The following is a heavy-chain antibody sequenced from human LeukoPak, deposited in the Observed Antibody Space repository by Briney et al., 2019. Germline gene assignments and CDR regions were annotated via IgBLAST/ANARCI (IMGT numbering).Heavy chain of an antibody. CDR3: ARDLRSSGYYAFDY. CDR1: GFIFSSYE. Sequence: GGSLRLSCAASGFIFSSYEMNWVRQAPGKGLEWVSYISSSGSTIYYADSVKGRFTISRDNAKNSLYLQMNSLRAEDTAVYYCARDLRSSGYYAFDYWDQGTLVTVSS. D-gene: IGHD3-22*01. J-gene: IGHJ4*02. CDR2: ISSSGSTI. V-gene: IGHV3-48*03.